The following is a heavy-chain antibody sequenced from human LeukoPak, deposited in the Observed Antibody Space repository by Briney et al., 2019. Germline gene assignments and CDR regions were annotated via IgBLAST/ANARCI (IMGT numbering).Heavy chain of an antibody. CDR3: GRYGQVPID. CDR1: GFTFSNVW. V-gene: IGHV3-7*03. CDR2: IKQDGREK. Sequence: GGSLRLSCAASGFTFSNVWMSWVRQAPGKGLEWVANIKQDGREKNYVDSVKGRFTISRDNAKNSLYLQMNSLRVEDTAVYYCGRYGQVPIDWGQGTLVTVSS. J-gene: IGHJ4*02. D-gene: IGHD3-10*01.